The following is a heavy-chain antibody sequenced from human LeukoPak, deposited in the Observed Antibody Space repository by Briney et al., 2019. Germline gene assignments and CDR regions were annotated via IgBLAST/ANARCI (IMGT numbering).Heavy chain of an antibody. Sequence: EASVKVSCKASGYTFTGYYMHWVRQAPGQGLEWMGWINPNSGGTNYAQKFQGRVTMTRDTSISTAYMELSRLRSDDTAVYYCARTTNARYYYDSSGLSISYFDYWGQGTLVTVSS. D-gene: IGHD3-22*01. V-gene: IGHV1-2*02. CDR3: ARTTNARYYYDSSGLSISYFDY. CDR2: INPNSGGT. CDR1: GYTFTGYY. J-gene: IGHJ4*02.